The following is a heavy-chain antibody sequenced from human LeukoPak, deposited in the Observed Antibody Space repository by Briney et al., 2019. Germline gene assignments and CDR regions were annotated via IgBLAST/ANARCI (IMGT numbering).Heavy chain of an antibody. CDR2: INHSGST. Sequence: SETLSLTCTDSGDSISSSSSYWSWIRQPPGKGLEWIGEINHSGSTNYNPSLKSRVTISVDTSKNQFSLKLGSVTAADTAVYYCARWAPGSSYLLYYYYMDVWGKGTTVTVSS. D-gene: IGHD6-6*01. V-gene: IGHV4-39*07. J-gene: IGHJ6*03. CDR1: GDSISSSSSY. CDR3: ARWAPGSSYLLYYYYMDV.